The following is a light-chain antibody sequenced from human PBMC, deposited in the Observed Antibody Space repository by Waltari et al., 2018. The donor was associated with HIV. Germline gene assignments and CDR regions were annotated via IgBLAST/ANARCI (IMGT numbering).Light chain of an antibody. Sequence: HSVLTHPPSASVTPAQRVTISRSCSCSNIGRHYVYWYQQLPGTAPKLLLYRNTQRPSGVPDRFSGSKSGTSASLANSGLRSEDEADYYCAAWGNSLSLLFGGGTKLTVL. CDR1: CSNIGRHY. CDR2: RNT. J-gene: IGLJ2*01. V-gene: IGLV1-47*01. CDR3: AAWGNSLSLL.